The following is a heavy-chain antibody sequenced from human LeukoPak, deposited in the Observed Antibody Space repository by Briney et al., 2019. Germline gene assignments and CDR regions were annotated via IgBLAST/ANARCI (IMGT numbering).Heavy chain of an antibody. Sequence: PGGSLRLSCAASGFTFRTYGMSWVRQAPGKGLEWVSGVSPSGDITYYADSVKGRFTISRDNSKNRVYLQMDSLRLEDAAVYYCAQDLAYIRFDHWGQGTLVTVSS. CDR2: VSPSGDIT. CDR1: GFTFRTYG. CDR3: AQDLAYIRFDH. J-gene: IGHJ4*02. D-gene: IGHD1-1*01. V-gene: IGHV3-23*01.